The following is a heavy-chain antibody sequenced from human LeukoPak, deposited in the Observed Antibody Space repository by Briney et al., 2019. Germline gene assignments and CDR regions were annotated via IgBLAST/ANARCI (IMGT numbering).Heavy chain of an antibody. CDR3: AKPRYSSSWSNAFDI. Sequence: SETLSLTCNVSGGSVSISSYFWGWIRQPPGKGLEWIGSIYYSGNTYYNPSLKSRVTISIDTSKNQFSLRLISVTAADTAVYYCAKPRYSSSWSNAFDIWGQGTMVTVSS. CDR2: IYYSGNT. J-gene: IGHJ3*02. D-gene: IGHD6-13*01. CDR1: GGSVSISSYF. V-gene: IGHV4-39*01.